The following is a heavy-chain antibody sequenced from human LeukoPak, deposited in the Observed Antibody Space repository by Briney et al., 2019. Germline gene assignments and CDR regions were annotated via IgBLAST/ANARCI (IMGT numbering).Heavy chain of an antibody. D-gene: IGHD3-10*01. J-gene: IGHJ4*02. Sequence: GGSLRLSCAASGFTFSSYAMSWIRQAPGKGLEWVSYISSSGSTIYYADSVKGRFTISRDNAKNSLYLQMNSLRAEDTAVYYCARATYYYGSGSYGRLYYFDYWGQGTLVTVSS. V-gene: IGHV3-11*01. CDR2: ISSSGSTI. CDR3: ARATYYYGSGSYGRLYYFDY. CDR1: GFTFSSYA.